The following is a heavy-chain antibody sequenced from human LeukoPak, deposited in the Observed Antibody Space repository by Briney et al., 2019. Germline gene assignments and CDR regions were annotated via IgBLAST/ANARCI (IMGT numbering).Heavy chain of an antibody. V-gene: IGHV4-61*02. D-gene: IGHD5-12*01. J-gene: IGHJ4*02. CDR2: IYTSGST. Sequence: PSETLSLTCTVSGGSISSGSYFWSWIRQPAGKGLEWIGRIYTSGSTNYNPSLKSRVTISVDTSKNQFSLKLSSVTAADTAVYYCARDGYSGNDGLWGQGTLVTVSS. CDR3: ARDGYSGNDGL. CDR1: GGSISSGSYF.